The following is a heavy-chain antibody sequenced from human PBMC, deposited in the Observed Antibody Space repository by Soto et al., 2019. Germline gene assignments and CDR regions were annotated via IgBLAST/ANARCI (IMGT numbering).Heavy chain of an antibody. CDR2: INSDGSST. Sequence: GGSLRLSCAASGFTFSSYWMHWVRQAPGKGLVWVSRINSDGSSTSYADSVKGRFTISRDNAKNTLYLQMNSLRAEDTAVYYCARDRAGIGGYDAFDIWGQGIMVTVSS. J-gene: IGHJ3*02. CDR1: GFTFSSYW. CDR3: ARDRAGIGGYDAFDI. D-gene: IGHD5-12*01. V-gene: IGHV3-74*01.